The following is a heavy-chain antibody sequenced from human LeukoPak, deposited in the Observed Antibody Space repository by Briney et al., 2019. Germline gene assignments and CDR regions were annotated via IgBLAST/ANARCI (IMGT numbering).Heavy chain of an antibody. CDR3: ARNAATRRSYFDY. CDR2: IYYSGST. Sequence: SETLSLTCTVSGGSISSYYWSWIRQPPGKGLEWIRYIYYSGSTNYNPSLKSRVTISVDTSKNQFSLKLSSVTAADTAVYYCARNAATRRSYFDYWGQGILVTVSS. V-gene: IGHV4-59*12. J-gene: IGHJ4*02. CDR1: GGSISSYY. D-gene: IGHD6-6*01.